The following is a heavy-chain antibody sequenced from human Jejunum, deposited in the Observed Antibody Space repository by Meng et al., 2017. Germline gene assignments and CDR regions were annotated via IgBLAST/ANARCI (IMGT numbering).Heavy chain of an antibody. CDR3: ARDWGDVRGGFDF. CDR1: GDIVSSNSAA. Sequence: VQLQQSGPGLVKPSQTPSLTFAISGDIVSSNSAAWNWIRQSPSRGLEWLGRTYYRSKYYNDYALSVKSRITINPDTSKNQFSLQLNSVTPEDTAIYYCARDWGDVRGGFDFWGQGTLVTVSS. V-gene: IGHV6-1*01. CDR2: TYYRSKYYN. J-gene: IGHJ4*02. D-gene: IGHD3-10*02.